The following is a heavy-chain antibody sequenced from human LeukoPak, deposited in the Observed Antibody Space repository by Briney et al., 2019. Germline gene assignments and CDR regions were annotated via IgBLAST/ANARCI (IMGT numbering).Heavy chain of an antibody. D-gene: IGHD2-21*02. CDR3: VRGRLLRPTKYFDY. V-gene: IGHV3-48*03. CDR2: IDAGATST. J-gene: IGHJ4*02. CDR1: GFPVNKYE. Sequence: PGGSLRLSCAASGFPVNKYEMHWVRQAPGKGLEWVSYIDAGATSTNYADSVWGRFTLSRDNAQNSVHLQMNGLRDEDTAVYYCVRGRLLRPTKYFDYWGQGALVTVSS.